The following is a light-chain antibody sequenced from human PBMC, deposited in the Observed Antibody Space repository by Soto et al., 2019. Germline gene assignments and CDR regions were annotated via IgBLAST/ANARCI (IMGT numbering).Light chain of an antibody. J-gene: IGKJ4*01. CDR3: QQRSKWPPLT. Sequence: EIVSTQSPATLSLSPGERATLSCRASQSVDRYLAWYQQKPGQAPRLLIYDASNRATGIPARFSGSGSGTDFTLTTSSLEPEDFAVYYCQQRSKWPPLTLGGGTKV. CDR2: DAS. V-gene: IGKV3-11*01. CDR1: QSVDRY.